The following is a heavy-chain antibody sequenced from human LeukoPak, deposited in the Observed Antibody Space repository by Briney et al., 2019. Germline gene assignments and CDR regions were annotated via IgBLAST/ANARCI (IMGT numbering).Heavy chain of an antibody. CDR1: GGSISSYY. CDR2: IYYSGST. V-gene: IGHV4-59*01. Sequence: PSETLSLTCTVSGGSISSYYWSWIRKPPGKGLNWIGYIYYSGSTNYNPSLKSRVTISVDTSKNQFSLKLSSVTAADTAVYYCARDQVYDFWSGNRGPYNWFDPWGQGTLVTVSS. D-gene: IGHD3-3*01. CDR3: ARDQVYDFWSGNRGPYNWFDP. J-gene: IGHJ5*02.